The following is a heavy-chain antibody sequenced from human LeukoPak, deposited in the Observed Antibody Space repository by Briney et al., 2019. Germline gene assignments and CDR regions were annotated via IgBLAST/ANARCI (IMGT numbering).Heavy chain of an antibody. CDR1: GGSISSNTYF. CDR3: ATSDTVSTYNWFDP. J-gene: IGHJ5*02. D-gene: IGHD5/OR15-5a*01. Sequence: SETLTLTCHVAGGSISSNTYFWGWIRRPPGKGLEWIGSIRYSRSTYYNPSLKSRVTISVDTSKNQLSLNLISLTAAETAVYYCATSDTVSTYNWFDPWGQGSLVTVS. V-gene: IGHV4-39*01. CDR2: IRYSRST.